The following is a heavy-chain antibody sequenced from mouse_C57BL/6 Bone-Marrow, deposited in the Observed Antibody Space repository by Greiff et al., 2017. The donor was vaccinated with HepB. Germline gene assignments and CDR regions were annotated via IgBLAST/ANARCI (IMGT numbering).Heavy chain of an antibody. D-gene: IGHD1-1*01. CDR1: GYTFTSYW. CDR2: IHPNSGST. CDR3: APNYYGSSPWFAY. V-gene: IGHV1-64*01. Sequence: QVHVKQPGAELVKPGASVKLSCKASGYTFTSYWMHWVKQRPGQGLEWIGMIHPNSGSTNYNEKFKSKATLTVDKSSSTAYMQLSSLTSEDSAVYYCAPNYYGSSPWFAYWGQGTLVTVSA. J-gene: IGHJ3*01.